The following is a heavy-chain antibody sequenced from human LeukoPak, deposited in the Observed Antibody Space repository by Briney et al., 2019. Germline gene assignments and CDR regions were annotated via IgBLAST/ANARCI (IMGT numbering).Heavy chain of an antibody. J-gene: IGHJ4*02. V-gene: IGHV3-23*01. CDR2: ISGSGGST. D-gene: IGHD3-10*01. Sequence: AGGSLRLSCAASGFTFSSYAMSWVRQAPGKGLEWVSAISGSGGSTYYADSVKGRFTISRDNSKNTLYLQMNSLRAEDTAVYYCARNYFGSGSYPLPYYFDYWGQGTLVTVSS. CDR3: ARNYFGSGSYPLPYYFDY. CDR1: GFTFSSYA.